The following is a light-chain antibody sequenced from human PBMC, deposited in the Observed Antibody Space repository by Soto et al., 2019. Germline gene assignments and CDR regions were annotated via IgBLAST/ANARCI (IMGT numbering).Light chain of an antibody. CDR1: QTVTVNS. CDR3: QQYGDSPFT. Sequence: EIVLTQSPGTLSVSPGEGATLSCRASQTVTVNSLAWYQQTPGQTPRLLIYAASTRATGIPDRFNGSGSGTDFVLTISRLEPEDFAMYYCQQYGDSPFTFGPGTKVDIK. CDR2: AAS. J-gene: IGKJ3*01. V-gene: IGKV3-20*01.